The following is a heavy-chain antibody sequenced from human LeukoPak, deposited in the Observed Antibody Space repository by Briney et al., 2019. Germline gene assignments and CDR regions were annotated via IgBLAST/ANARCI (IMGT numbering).Heavy chain of an antibody. Sequence: GGSLRLSCAASGFIFSSYAMHWVRQAPGKGLEWVAVVSYDGNNKYYADSVKGRFIISRDNSKNTLYLQMNSLRVEDTAVYYCARDPKRGFSYGWGAFDIWGQGTMVTVSS. D-gene: IGHD5-18*01. CDR3: ARDPKRGFSYGWGAFDI. J-gene: IGHJ3*02. CDR1: GFIFSSYA. V-gene: IGHV3-30-3*01. CDR2: VSYDGNNK.